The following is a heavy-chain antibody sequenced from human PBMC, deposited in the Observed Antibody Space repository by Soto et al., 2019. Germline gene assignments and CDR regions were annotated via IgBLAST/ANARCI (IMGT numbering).Heavy chain of an antibody. Sequence: QVQLVESGGGVVQPGRSLRLSCAASGFTFSSYGMHWVRQAPGKGLEWVAVIWYDGSNKYYADSVKGRFTISRDNSKNTLYLQMYSMRVVDTGVYYCARDRDIVVVVAAAGGGMDVWGQGTTFSVSS. V-gene: IGHV3-33*01. J-gene: IGHJ6*01. CDR1: GFTFSSYG. CDR3: ARDRDIVVVVAAAGGGMDV. D-gene: IGHD2-15*01. CDR2: IWYDGSNK.